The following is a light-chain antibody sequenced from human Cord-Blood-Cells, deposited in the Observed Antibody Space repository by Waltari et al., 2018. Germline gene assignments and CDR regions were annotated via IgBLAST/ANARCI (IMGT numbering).Light chain of an antibody. V-gene: IGLV2-11*01. CDR1: SSDVGGYNY. CDR3: CSYAGSYTWV. Sequence: QSALPQPRSASGSPGQSVTISCPGTSSDVGGYNYVSWYQQHPGKAPKLMIYDVSKRPSGVPDRFSGSKSGNTASLTISGLQAEDEADYYCCSYAGSYTWVFGGGTKLTVL. CDR2: DVS. J-gene: IGLJ3*02.